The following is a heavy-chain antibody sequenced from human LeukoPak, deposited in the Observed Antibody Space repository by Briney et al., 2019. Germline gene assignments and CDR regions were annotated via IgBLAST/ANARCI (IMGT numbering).Heavy chain of an antibody. CDR1: GGSISSSSYY. CDR3: ARVGVRDVFDY. D-gene: IGHD3-10*01. J-gene: IGHJ4*02. V-gene: IGHV4-61*02. CDR2: IYTSGST. Sequence: PSETLSLTCTVSGGSISSSSYYWSWIRQPAGKGLEWIGRIYTSGSTNYNPSLKSRVTMSVDTSKNQFSLKLSSVTAADTAVYYCARVGVRDVFDYWGQGTLVTVSS.